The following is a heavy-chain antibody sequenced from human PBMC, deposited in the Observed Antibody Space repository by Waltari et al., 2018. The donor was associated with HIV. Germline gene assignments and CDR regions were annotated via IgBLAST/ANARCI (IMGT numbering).Heavy chain of an antibody. CDR3: ASLAPRLPSFALDV. Sequence: QLQLQESGSGLVKPSQTLSLTCAVSGASISTSSYSWTWVRQPPGKGLEWIGYIHHGGNTYYYPSLQSRVTILMDRSKNHFSLRLSSVTAADTAVYYCASLAPRLPSFALDVWGQGTTVTVSS. J-gene: IGHJ6*02. D-gene: IGHD3-16*01. V-gene: IGHV4-30-2*01. CDR2: IHHGGNT. CDR1: GASISTSSYS.